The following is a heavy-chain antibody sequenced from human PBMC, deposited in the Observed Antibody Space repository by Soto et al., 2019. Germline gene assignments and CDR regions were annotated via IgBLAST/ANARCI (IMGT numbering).Heavy chain of an antibody. D-gene: IGHD3-16*02. CDR1: GGYISSYY. CDR3: ARDLMITFGGVIVGDAFDI. J-gene: IGHJ3*02. CDR2: IYYSGST. Sequence: PSETLSLTCTVSGGYISSYYWSWIRQQTGKGLEWIGYIYYSGSTNYSPSLKSRVTISVDTSKNQFSLKLSSVTAADTAVYYCARDLMITFGGVIVGDAFDIWGQGTMVTVSS. V-gene: IGHV4-59*01.